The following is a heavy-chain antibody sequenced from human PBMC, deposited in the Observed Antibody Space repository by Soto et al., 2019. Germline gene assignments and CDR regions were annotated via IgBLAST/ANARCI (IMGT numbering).Heavy chain of an antibody. D-gene: IGHD2-2*01. CDR2: ISAYTDTP. CDR3: ARVVPGAEAWFGP. CDR1: GYTVTNFG. V-gene: IGHV1-18*01. J-gene: IGHJ5*02. Sequence: ASVKVSCKASGYTVTNFGVTLVRRAPGQGLEWMGWISAYTDTPNYAQKFQGRVTMTIDTSTTTAYMELRSLKSDDTAVYYCARVVPGAEAWFGPWGQGTLVTVSS.